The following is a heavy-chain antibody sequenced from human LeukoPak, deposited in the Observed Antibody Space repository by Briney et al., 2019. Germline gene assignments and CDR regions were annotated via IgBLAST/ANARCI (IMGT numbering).Heavy chain of an antibody. CDR3: ARDGGYSYGYISV. CDR1: GFTFSSYW. Sequence: SGGSLRLSCAASGFTFSSYWMNWVRQAPGKGLVWVSRINTDGSSTYYADSVKGRFTISRDNAKNSLYLQMNSLRAEDTAVYYCARDGGYSYGYISVWGQGTLVTVSS. CDR2: INTDGSST. D-gene: IGHD5-18*01. V-gene: IGHV3-74*01. J-gene: IGHJ4*02.